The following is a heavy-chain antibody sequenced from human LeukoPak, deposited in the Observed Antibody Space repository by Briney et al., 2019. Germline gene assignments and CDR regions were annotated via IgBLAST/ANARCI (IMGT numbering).Heavy chain of an antibody. J-gene: IGHJ6*02. Sequence: PGESLQISCKGSGYSFTSYWISWVRQMPGKGLEWMGRIDPSDSYTNYSPSFQGHVTISADKSISTAYLQWSSLKASDTAMYYCARAPQDIVVVPDYYYYGMDVWGQGTTVTVSS. CDR2: IDPSDSYT. D-gene: IGHD2-2*01. V-gene: IGHV5-10-1*01. CDR1: GYSFTSYW. CDR3: ARAPQDIVVVPDYYYYGMDV.